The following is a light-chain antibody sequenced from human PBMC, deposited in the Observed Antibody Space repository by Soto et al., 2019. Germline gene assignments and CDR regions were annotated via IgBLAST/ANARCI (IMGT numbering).Light chain of an antibody. J-gene: IGKJ1*01. CDR3: QRYNSYSRT. Sequence: DIQMTQSPSTLSASVGDSVTITCRASQNVNNWVAWYQQKPGKAPRFLIYDASSLESGVPSRFSGSGSGTEFTLTISSLQPDDFATYYCQRYNSYSRTFGQGTEVEIK. CDR1: QNVNNW. V-gene: IGKV1-5*01. CDR2: DAS.